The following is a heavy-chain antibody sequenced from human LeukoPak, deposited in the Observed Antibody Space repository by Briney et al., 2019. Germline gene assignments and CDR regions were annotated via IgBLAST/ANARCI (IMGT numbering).Heavy chain of an antibody. J-gene: IGHJ3*02. D-gene: IGHD3-9*01. CDR2: INPNSGGT. CDR3: ARAPTGNYDILTGYYTGAFDI. Sequence: SVKVSCKASGYTFTGYYMHWVRQAPGQGLEWMGWINPNSGGTNYAQKLQGRVTMTRDTSISTAYMELSRLGSDDTAVYYCARAPTGNYDILTGYYTGAFDIWGQGTMVTVSS. CDR1: GYTFTGYY. V-gene: IGHV1-2*02.